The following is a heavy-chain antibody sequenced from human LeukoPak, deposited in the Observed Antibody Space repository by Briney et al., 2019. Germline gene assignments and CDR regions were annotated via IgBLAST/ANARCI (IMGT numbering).Heavy chain of an antibody. V-gene: IGHV3-48*03. CDR1: GLTFRSYE. CDR3: AREGAGDGFDV. Sequence: GGSLSLSCAASGLTFRSYEMHWVRQAPGKGLECVSYICESGSTIYYADPVKGRFTISRDNAKNSLYPQLNSLRAEDTAVHYCAREGAGDGFDVCGQGTMVTVSS. J-gene: IGHJ3*01. CDR2: ICESGSTI.